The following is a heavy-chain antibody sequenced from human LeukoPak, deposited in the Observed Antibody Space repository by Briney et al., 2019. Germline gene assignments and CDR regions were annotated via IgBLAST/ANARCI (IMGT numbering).Heavy chain of an antibody. CDR1: GFTFSTYT. CDR3: ARGVGNFRYYFDY. CDR2: ISSSSSYI. V-gene: IGHV3-21*01. D-gene: IGHD2/OR15-2a*01. J-gene: IGHJ4*02. Sequence: GESLRLSCAASGFTFSTYTMNWVRQAPGKGLEWVSSISSSSSYIYYADSVKGRFTISRDNAKNSLYLQMNSLRAEDTAVYYCARGVGNFRYYFDYWGQGTLVTVSS.